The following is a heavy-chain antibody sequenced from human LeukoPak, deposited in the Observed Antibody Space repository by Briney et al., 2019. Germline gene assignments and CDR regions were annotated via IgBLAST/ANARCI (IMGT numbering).Heavy chain of an antibody. J-gene: IGHJ3*02. D-gene: IGHD2-2*01. Sequence: GGSLRLSCAASGLPFSSYSVNCLRQAPGKGLEWVSSISSSSSYIFYTDSVKGRLTIFRDIARQLLYLQMNSLRAEDTAWYYCARVRYCSSTSCYFSAFDIWGQGTMVTVSS. CDR2: ISSSSSYI. CDR3: ARVRYCSSTSCYFSAFDI. CDR1: GLPFSSYS. V-gene: IGHV3-21*04.